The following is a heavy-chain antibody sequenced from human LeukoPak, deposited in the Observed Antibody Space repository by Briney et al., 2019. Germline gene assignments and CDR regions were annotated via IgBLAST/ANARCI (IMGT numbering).Heavy chain of an antibody. CDR1: GGSISSYY. V-gene: IGHV4-4*07. CDR2: IYTSGST. Sequence: PSETLSLTCTVSGGSISSYYWSWIRQPAGKGLEWIGRIYTSGSTNYNPSLKSRVTMSVDTSKNQFSLKLSSVTAADTAVYYCATFTRFLEWLSPIKHTDYWGQGTLVTVSS. CDR3: ATFTRFLEWLSPIKHTDY. J-gene: IGHJ4*02. D-gene: IGHD3-3*01.